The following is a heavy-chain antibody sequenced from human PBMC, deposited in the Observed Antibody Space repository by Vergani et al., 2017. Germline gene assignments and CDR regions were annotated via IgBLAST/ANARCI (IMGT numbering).Heavy chain of an antibody. CDR3: ARVVSTNSRIAVAGKLDY. J-gene: IGHJ4*02. CDR1: GGSISSGSYY. D-gene: IGHD6-19*01. CDR2: IYTSGST. V-gene: IGHV4-61*02. Sequence: QVQLQESGPGLVKPSQTLSLTCTVSGGSISSGSYYWSWIRQPAGKGLEWIGRIYTSGSTYYNPSLKSRVTISVDTSKNQFSLKLSSVTAADTAVYYCARVVSTNSRIAVAGKLDYWGQGTLVTVSS.